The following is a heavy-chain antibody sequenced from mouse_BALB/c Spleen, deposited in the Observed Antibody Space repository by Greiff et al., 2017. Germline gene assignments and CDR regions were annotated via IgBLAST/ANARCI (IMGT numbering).Heavy chain of an antibody. D-gene: IGHD1-1*01. Sequence: EVKLQESGPGLVKPSQSLSLTCSVTGYSITSGYYWNWIRQFPGNKLEWMGYISYDGSNNYNPSLKNRISITRDTSKNQFFLKLNSVTTEDTATYYCARERGSSWFAYWGQGTLVTVSA. CDR2: ISYDGSN. J-gene: IGHJ3*01. CDR3: ARERGSSWFAY. V-gene: IGHV3-6*02. CDR1: GYSITSGYY.